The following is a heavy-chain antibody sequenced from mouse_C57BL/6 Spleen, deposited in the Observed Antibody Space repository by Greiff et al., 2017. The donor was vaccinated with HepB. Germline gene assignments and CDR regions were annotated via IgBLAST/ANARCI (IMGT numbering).Heavy chain of an antibody. CDR3: ARDEPYYAMDY. CDR1: GFTFSDYY. CDR2: INYDGSST. J-gene: IGHJ4*01. V-gene: IGHV5-16*01. Sequence: EVKLVESEGGLVQPGSSMKLSCTASGFTFSDYYMAWVRQVPEKGLEWVANINYDGSSTYYLDSLKSRFIISRDNAKNILYLQMSSLKSEDTATYYCARDEPYYAMDYWGQGTSVTVSS.